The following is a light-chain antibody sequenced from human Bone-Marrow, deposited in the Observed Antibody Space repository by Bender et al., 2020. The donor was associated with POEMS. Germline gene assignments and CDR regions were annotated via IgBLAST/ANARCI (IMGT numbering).Light chain of an antibody. J-gene: IGLJ1*01. Sequence: QSALTQPASVSGSPGQSITISCTGTSSDVGGFNYVSWYQQHPGKAPKLMIYDVYNRPSGVSSRFSGYKSGNTASLTISGLQAEDEADYYCSSYSTGSSSYVFGTGTQVTVL. V-gene: IGLV2-14*01. CDR3: SSYSTGSSSYV. CDR2: DVY. CDR1: SSDVGGFNY.